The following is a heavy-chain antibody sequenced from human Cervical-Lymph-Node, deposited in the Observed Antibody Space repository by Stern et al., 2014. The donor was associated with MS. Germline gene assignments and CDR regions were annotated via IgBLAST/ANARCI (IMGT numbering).Heavy chain of an antibody. CDR3: AGSGTYYPDY. V-gene: IGHV4-59*08. J-gene: IGHJ4*02. Sequence: VQLVESGPGLVKPSETLSLTCSVSGGSISSYYWNWIRQPPGKGLEWIANVHYSGTTHYNPSLKSPVPILQDPSINKIPLNLTSVTAADTAVYYCAGSGTYYPDYWGQGILVTVSS. CDR1: GGSISSYY. CDR2: VHYSGTT. D-gene: IGHD3-3*01.